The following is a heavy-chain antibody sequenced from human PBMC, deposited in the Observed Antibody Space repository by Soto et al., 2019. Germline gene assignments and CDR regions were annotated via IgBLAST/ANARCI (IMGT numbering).Heavy chain of an antibody. Sequence: QVQVVQSGAEVKKPESSVKVSCKPSGGTFNTYTVNWVRLAPGHGLEWMGRFIPILDMANYAQKFQDRVTITADISTFIAYMELNSLTSDDTAVYYCAITYCRDNSCPRDFDFWGPGTRVTVSS. CDR1: GGTFNTYT. V-gene: IGHV1-69*02. CDR2: FIPILDMA. D-gene: IGHD2-21*01. J-gene: IGHJ4*02. CDR3: AITYCRDNSCPRDFDF.